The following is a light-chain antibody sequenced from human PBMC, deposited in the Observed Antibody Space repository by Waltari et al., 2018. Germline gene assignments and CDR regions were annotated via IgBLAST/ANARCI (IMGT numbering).Light chain of an antibody. CDR3: QNFGSSPYS. J-gene: IGKJ2*03. V-gene: IGKV3-20*01. CDR1: QSASSY. CDR2: AAS. Sequence: ILTQSPATLSLSSGERATLSCRASQSASSYLAWYQQKPGQAPRLLIYAASSRSTGIPDRFSGSGSGTDFTLTISSLEPEDFAVYYCQNFGSSPYSFGQGTKVEIK.